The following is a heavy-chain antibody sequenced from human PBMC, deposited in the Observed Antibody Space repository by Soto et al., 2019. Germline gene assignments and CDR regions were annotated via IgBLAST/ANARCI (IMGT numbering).Heavy chain of an antibody. V-gene: IGHV4-59*08. CDR3: ERQVSGYYFDY. J-gene: IGHJ4*02. Sequence: TSETLSLTCTVSGGSISSYYWGWIRQPPGKGLEWIGYIYYSGSTNYNPSLKSRVTISVDTSKNQFSIKLSSVTAQTTAVNYCERQVSGYYFDYGGQGTLVTVSS. CDR2: IYYSGST. D-gene: IGHD5-12*01. CDR1: GGSISSYY.